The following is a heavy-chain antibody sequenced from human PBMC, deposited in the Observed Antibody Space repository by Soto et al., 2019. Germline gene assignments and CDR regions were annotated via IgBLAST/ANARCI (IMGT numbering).Heavy chain of an antibody. D-gene: IGHD3-16*01. V-gene: IGHV3-53*02. CDR1: GFTVSNNF. Sequence: VQLVESGGGLIQAGGSLRLSCAVSGFTVSNNFMMWVRQAPGKGLEWVSLIYSGGSISYADSVKGRFTISRDGSMNMLYLKMNNLTAGDTAVYYCARDGNGQRGSPHWGQGTLVTVSS. CDR2: IYSGGSI. J-gene: IGHJ4*02. CDR3: ARDGNGQRGSPH.